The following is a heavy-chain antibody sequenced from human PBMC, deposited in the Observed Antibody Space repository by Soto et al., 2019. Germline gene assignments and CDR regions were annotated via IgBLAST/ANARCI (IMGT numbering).Heavy chain of an antibody. CDR3: ARIRNTRGSGWYYFDY. CDR2: IDWGDEK. CDR1: GFSLSTSGMC. J-gene: IGHJ4*02. V-gene: IGHV2-70*01. Sequence: SGPTLVNPTQTLTLTCTFSGFSLSTSGMCVSWIRQPPGKALEWLALIDWGDEKYYSTSLKTRLTISKDTSKNQVVLTMTNMEPVDTATYYCARIRNTRGSGWYYFDYWGQRTLVTVSS. D-gene: IGHD6-19*01.